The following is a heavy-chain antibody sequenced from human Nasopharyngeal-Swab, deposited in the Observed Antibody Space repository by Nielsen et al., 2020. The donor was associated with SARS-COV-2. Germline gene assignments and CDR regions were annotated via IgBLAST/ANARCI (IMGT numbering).Heavy chain of an antibody. D-gene: IGHD4-23*01. J-gene: IGHJ4*02. CDR3: ARWGRADGGNPRYFDY. V-gene: IGHV1-69*04. CDR1: GGTFSSYA. Sequence: SVKVSCKASGGTFSSYAISWVRQAPGQGLEWMGRIIPILGIANYAQKFQGRVTITADKSTSTAYMELSSLRSEDTAVYYCARWGRADGGNPRYFDYWGQGTLVTVSS. CDR2: IIPILGIA.